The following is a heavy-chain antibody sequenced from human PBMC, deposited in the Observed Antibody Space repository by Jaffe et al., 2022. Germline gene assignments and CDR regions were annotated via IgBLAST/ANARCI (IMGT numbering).Heavy chain of an antibody. Sequence: QVQLVQSGAEVKKPGASVKVSCKASGYTFTSYYMHWVRQAPGQGLEWMGIINPSGGSTSYAQKFQGRVTMTRDTSTSTVYMELSSLRSEDTAVYYCARDYHTGRAYYDILTGYYPYSVDYYMDVWGKGTTVTVSS. CDR1: GYTFTSYY. V-gene: IGHV1-46*01. CDR2: INPSGGST. J-gene: IGHJ6*03. D-gene: IGHD3-9*01. CDR3: ARDYHTGRAYYDILTGYYPYSVDYYMDV.